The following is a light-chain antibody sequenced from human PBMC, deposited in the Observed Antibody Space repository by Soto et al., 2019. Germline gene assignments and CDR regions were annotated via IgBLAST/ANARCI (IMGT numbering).Light chain of an antibody. J-gene: IGLJ2*01. Sequence: QSALTQPASVSGSPGQSITISCTGTSSDVGGYNYVSWYQQHPGKAPKLMIYEVSNRPSGVSNRLSGSKSGNTASLTISGLQAEDEADYYCSSYTSSSTVVFGGGTQLTVL. CDR3: SSYTSSSTVV. CDR2: EVS. V-gene: IGLV2-14*01. CDR1: SSDVGGYNY.